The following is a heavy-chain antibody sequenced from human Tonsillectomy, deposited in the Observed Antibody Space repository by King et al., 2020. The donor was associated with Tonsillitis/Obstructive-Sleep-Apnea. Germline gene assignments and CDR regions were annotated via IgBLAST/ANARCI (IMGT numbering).Heavy chain of an antibody. CDR2: IXXSGXX. J-gene: IGHJ6*02. CDR1: GDSISSYY. CDR3: ARDRRDYYDSSDSEAMDV. V-gene: IGHV4-4*07. Sequence: VQLQESGPGLVKPSETLSLTCTVSGDSISSYYWSWIRQPAGKGLEWIXXIXXSGXXXYXXSLTGRVTMSVDTSKNQFSLKLSSVTAAATAVYYCARDRRDYYDSSDSEAMDVWGQGTTVTVSS. D-gene: IGHD3-22*01.